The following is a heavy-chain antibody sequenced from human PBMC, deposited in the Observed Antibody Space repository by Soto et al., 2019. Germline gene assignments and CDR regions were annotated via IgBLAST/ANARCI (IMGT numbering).Heavy chain of an antibody. CDR1: GGSFSSSNW. J-gene: IGHJ4*02. D-gene: IGHD6-13*01. V-gene: IGHV4-4*02. CDR3: ARCPYSSSWYYSPM. Sequence: QVQLPESGQGLVKPSGTLYLTCAVSGGSFSSSNWWCWVRQHTGKGLEWIGEIYHSGSTNYNPSLKSRVTISVDKSKNQFSRKLSSLTAADTAVYYCARCPYSSSWYYSPMWGQGTLVTVSS. CDR2: IYHSGST.